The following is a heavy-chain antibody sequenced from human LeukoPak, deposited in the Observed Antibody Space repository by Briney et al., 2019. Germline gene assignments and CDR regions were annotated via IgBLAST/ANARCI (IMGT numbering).Heavy chain of an antibody. J-gene: IGHJ6*02. CDR3: ARDGGKTVTTFWNYYYYGMDV. CDR2: ISYDGSNK. CDR1: GFTFSSYA. Sequence: GGSLRLSCAASGFTFSSYAMHWVRQAPGKGLEWVAVISYDGSNKYYADSVKGRFIISRDNSKNTLYLQMNSLGAEDTAVYYCARDGGKTVTTFWNYYYYGMDVWGQGTTVTVSS. D-gene: IGHD4-17*01. V-gene: IGHV3-30*04.